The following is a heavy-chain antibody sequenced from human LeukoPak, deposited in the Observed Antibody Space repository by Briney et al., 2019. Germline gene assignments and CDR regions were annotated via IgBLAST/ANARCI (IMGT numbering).Heavy chain of an antibody. CDR2: INQDGSEK. J-gene: IGHJ4*02. CDR1: RLTFSNSW. Sequence: PGGSLRLSCEASRLTFSNSWMSWVRQAPGKGLEWVANINQDGSEKYYVDSVRGRFTISRDNAKNSLYLQMNSLRAEDTAVYYCAREARWGQGTLVTVSS. CDR3: AREAR. V-gene: IGHV3-7*01. D-gene: IGHD6-6*01.